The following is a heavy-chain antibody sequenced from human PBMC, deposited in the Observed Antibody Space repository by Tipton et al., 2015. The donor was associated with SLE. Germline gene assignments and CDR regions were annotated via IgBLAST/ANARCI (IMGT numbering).Heavy chain of an antibody. CDR1: GDSISSFSYY. D-gene: IGHD2-21*01. CDR2: IYTSGST. CDR3: ARHFIAQGVTYNWFGS. Sequence: LRLSCTVSGDSISSFSYYWSWIRQPAGKGLEWIGHIYTSGSTNFNPSLKSRVTMSLDTSKNQFSLKLSSVTAADTAVYYCARHFIAQGVTYNWFGSWGQGTLVTVSS. J-gene: IGHJ5*01. V-gene: IGHV4-61*09.